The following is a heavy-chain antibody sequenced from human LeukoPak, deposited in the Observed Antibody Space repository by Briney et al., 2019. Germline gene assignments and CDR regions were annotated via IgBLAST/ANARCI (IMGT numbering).Heavy chain of an antibody. J-gene: IGHJ4*02. CDR2: IYYSGST. CDR1: GGSISSYY. CDR3: ASSGGDSGYFDY. D-gene: IGHD2-21*02. Sequence: PSETLSLTCTVSGGSISSYYWSWIRQPPGKGLEWIGYIYYSGSTNYNPSLKGRVTISVDTSKNQFSLKLSSVTAADTAVYYCASSGGDSGYFDYWGQGTLVTVSS. V-gene: IGHV4-59*08.